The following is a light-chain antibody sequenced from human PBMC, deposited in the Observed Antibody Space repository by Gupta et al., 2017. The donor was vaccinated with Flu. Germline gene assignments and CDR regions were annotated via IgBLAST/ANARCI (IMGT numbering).Light chain of an antibody. Sequence: LTQSPATLSLSPGERATLSCRASQTIPNYLAWYQHRPGQAPRLLIYETSKRATGIPGRFSGSGSGTDFTLTISSLEPEDAAIYYCQLRGAFGQGSKLEIK. CDR1: QTIPNY. V-gene: IGKV3-11*01. CDR2: ETS. CDR3: QLRGA. J-gene: IGKJ2*01.